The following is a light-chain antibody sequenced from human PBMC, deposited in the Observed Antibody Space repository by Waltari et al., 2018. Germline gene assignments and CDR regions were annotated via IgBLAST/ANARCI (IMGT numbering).Light chain of an antibody. CDR3: AAWDDSLSAVP. Sequence: QSVLTQPPSTSGTPGQRVTISCSGSNSNIGSNYVYWYQQVPGMAPKLLIYKNNQRPSGFPDRFSGSKSGTSASLAISALRSEDEADYYCAAWDDSLSAVPFGGGTKVTVL. CDR1: NSNIGSNY. J-gene: IGLJ2*01. V-gene: IGLV1-47*01. CDR2: KNN.